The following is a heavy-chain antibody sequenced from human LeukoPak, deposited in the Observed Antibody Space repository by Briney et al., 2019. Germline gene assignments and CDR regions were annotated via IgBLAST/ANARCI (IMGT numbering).Heavy chain of an antibody. V-gene: IGHV4-59*01. CDR3: AREWRGGFFDY. Sequence: SETLSLTCNVSGGPINNYYWGWLRQSPGKGLEWVASVYYSGSTDYNPPLMSRVTISLDKSKNHFSLTLTSVTAADTAVYYCAREWRGGFFDYWGQGTPVTVSS. CDR2: VYYSGST. CDR1: GGPINNYY. J-gene: IGHJ4*02. D-gene: IGHD3-10*01.